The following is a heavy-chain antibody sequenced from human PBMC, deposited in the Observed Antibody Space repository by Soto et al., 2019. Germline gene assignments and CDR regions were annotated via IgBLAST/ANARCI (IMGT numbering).Heavy chain of an antibody. Sequence: ASVKVSCKASGYTFTGYYMHWVRQAPGQGLEWMGWINPNSGGTNYAQKFQGWVTMTRDTSISTAYMELSRLRSDDTAVYYCARALWFGEFGMDVWGQGTTVTVSS. CDR1: GYTFTGYY. CDR2: INPNSGGT. V-gene: IGHV1-2*04. CDR3: ARALWFGEFGMDV. D-gene: IGHD3-10*01. J-gene: IGHJ6*02.